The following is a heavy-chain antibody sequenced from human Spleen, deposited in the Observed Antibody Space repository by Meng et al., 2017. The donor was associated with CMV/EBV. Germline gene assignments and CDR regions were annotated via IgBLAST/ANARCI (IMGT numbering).Heavy chain of an antibody. CDR2: IYPGDSDT. V-gene: IGHV5-51*01. CDR1: GYSVTNYW. D-gene: IGHD3-10*01. J-gene: IGHJ5*02. CDR3: ATFGVLGNWFDP. Sequence: CKGSGYSVTNYWIGWVRQMRGKGLEWMGFIYPGDSDTRYSPSYQGQVTISADKSISNAYLQWSSLKASDTAMYYCATFGVLGNWFDPWGQGTLVTVSS.